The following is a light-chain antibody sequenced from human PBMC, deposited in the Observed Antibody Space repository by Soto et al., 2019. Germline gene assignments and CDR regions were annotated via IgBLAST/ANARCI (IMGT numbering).Light chain of an antibody. J-gene: IGLJ1*01. V-gene: IGLV2-14*01. CDR2: GVY. CDR1: SSDVGSYDY. CDR3: SSYTSGSTLPWV. Sequence: QSALIQPPSVSGSPGQSVTISCTGTSSDVGSYDYVSWHQHHPGRAPKLIIFGVYDRPSGISDRFSGSKSGNTASLTIFGLQVEDEAVYYCSSYTSGSTLPWVFGTGTKVTVL.